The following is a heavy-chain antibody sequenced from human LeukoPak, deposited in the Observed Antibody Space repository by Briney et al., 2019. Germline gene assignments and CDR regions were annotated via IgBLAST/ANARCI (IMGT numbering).Heavy chain of an antibody. CDR2: IIPIFGIT. CDR3: ARDRGVVIDTYYSDNYGMDV. CDR1: GGTFISYA. D-gene: IGHD2-21*01. J-gene: IGHJ6*02. Sequence: SVKVSFKASGGTFISYAISWVRQAPGQGREWMGRIIPIFGITNYAQKFQGRVTITADKSTSTAYMELSSLRSEDTAVYYCARDRGVVIDTYYSDNYGMDVWGRGTTVTVSS. V-gene: IGHV1-69*10.